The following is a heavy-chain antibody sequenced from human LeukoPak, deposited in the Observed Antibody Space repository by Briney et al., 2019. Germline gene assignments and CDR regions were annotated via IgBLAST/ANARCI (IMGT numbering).Heavy chain of an antibody. CDR1: GYTFTGYY. J-gene: IGHJ5*02. CDR3: ARSPPLVGATTAGWFDP. Sequence: ASVKVSCKASGYTFTGYYMHWVRQAPGQGLEWMGWINPNSGGTNYAQKFQGRVTMTRDTSISTAYMELSRLRSDDTAVYYCARSPPLVGATTAGWFDPWGQGTLVTVSS. V-gene: IGHV1-2*02. D-gene: IGHD1-26*01. CDR2: INPNSGGT.